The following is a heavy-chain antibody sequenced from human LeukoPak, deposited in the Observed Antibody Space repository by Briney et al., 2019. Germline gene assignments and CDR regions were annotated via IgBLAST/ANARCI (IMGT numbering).Heavy chain of an antibody. D-gene: IGHD3-10*01. CDR3: ARAGFQYYYGSRRFDY. Sequence: GASVKVSCKASGYTFTGYYMHWVRQAPGQGLEWMGWINPNSGGTNYAQKFQGRVTMTRDTSISTAYMELSRLRSDDTAVYYCARAGFQYYYGSRRFDYWGQGTLVTVSS. J-gene: IGHJ4*02. CDR1: GYTFTGYY. V-gene: IGHV1-2*02. CDR2: INPNSGGT.